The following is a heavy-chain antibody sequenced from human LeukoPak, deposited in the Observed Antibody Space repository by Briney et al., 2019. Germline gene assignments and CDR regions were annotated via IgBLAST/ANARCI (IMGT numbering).Heavy chain of an antibody. Sequence: SETLSLTCTVSGGSIGFSYWSWIRQSPGKGLEWIGYKYASGSSNYNPSLKSRVTISVDTSKNQFSLKLSSVTAADTAMYYCARGYNTFDYWGQGTLVTVSS. CDR2: KYASGSS. D-gene: IGHD5-24*01. J-gene: IGHJ4*02. CDR3: ARGYNTFDY. CDR1: GGSIGFSY. V-gene: IGHV4-59*01.